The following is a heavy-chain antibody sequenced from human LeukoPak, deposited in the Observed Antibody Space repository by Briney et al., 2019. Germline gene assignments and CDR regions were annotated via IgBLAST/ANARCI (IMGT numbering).Heavy chain of an antibody. J-gene: IGHJ3*01. V-gene: IGHV3-30*04. CDR1: GFRFNNYA. CDR2: ISMDGIQE. Sequence: GGSLRLSCAASGFRFNNYAMHWVRQPPGTGQEWVAVISMDGIQEYYADSVKGRFSISRDNSKNTLYLQMNSLRSEDTAVYYCAREVYSYALDALDLWGQGTMVTVSS. D-gene: IGHD5-18*01. CDR3: AREVYSYALDALDL.